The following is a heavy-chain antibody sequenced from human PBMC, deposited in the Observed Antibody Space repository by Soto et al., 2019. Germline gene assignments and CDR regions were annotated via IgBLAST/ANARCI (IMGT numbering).Heavy chain of an antibody. Sequence: QVQHVQSGAEVKKPGASVKISCKASGYTFTRYTMNWVRQAPGQRLEWMGWINPDNGNTKSSQKIQDRVIITRDTSASTAYMDLSSLRSEDTAVYYCARGIATGQLDPWGQGTLVTVSS. CDR2: INPDNGNT. J-gene: IGHJ5*02. CDR1: GYTFTRYT. D-gene: IGHD2-15*01. V-gene: IGHV1-3*01. CDR3: ARGIATGQLDP.